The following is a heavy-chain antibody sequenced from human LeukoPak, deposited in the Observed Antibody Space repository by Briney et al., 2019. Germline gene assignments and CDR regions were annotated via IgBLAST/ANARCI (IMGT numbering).Heavy chain of an antibody. V-gene: IGHV7-4-1*02. D-gene: IGHD5-18*01. J-gene: IGHJ4*02. CDR3: AIPPEGYSGYYFDY. CDR2: INTNTGNP. CDR1: GYTFTSYA. Sequence: ASLKVSCKASGYTFTSYAMNWVRQAPGQGLEWMGWINTNTGNPTYAQGFTGRFVFSLDTSVSTAYLQISSLKAEETAVYYCAIPPEGYSGYYFDYWGQGTLVTVSS.